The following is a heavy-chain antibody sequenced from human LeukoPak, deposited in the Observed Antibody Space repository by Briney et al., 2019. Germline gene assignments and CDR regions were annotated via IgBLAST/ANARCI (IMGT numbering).Heavy chain of an antibody. Sequence: SDTLSLTCTVSGDPINSGRYLWRWIRQPAGKGLEWIGRIDASGTTNYNPSLNSRVTISADMSKNQFSLRLSSVTAADTAMYYCASNSGWYSGNWGQGTLVIVSS. J-gene: IGHJ4*02. CDR3: ASNSGWYSGN. CDR1: GDPINSGRYL. V-gene: IGHV4-61*02. D-gene: IGHD6-19*01. CDR2: IDASGTT.